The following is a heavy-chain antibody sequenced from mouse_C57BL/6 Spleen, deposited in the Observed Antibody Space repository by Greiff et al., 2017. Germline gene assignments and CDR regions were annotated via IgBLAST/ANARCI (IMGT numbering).Heavy chain of an antibody. V-gene: IGHV1-64*01. CDR1: GYTFTSYW. CDR2: IHPNSGST. CDR3: ARSSYYGNYLYYFDY. J-gene: IGHJ2*01. Sequence: QVQLQQSGAELVKPGASVKLSCKASGYTFTSYWMHWVKQRPGQGLEWIGMIHPNSGSTNYNEKFKSKATLTVDKSSSTAYMQLSSLTSEDSAVYFCARSSYYGNYLYYFDYWGQGTTLTVSS. D-gene: IGHD2-1*01.